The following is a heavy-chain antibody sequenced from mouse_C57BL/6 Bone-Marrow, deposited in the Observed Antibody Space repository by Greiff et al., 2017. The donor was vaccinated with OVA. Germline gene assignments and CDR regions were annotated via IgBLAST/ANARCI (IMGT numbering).Heavy chain of an antibody. V-gene: IGHV1-82*01. Sequence: VKLMESGPELVKPGASVKISCKASGYAFSSSWMNWVKQRPGKGLEWIGRIYTGDGDANYNGKLKGKATLTADKSSSTAYMQLSSLTSEDSAVYSCARSHYGSSGWYAMDYWGQGTSVTVSS. D-gene: IGHD1-1*01. CDR1: GYAFSSSW. J-gene: IGHJ4*01. CDR3: ARSHYGSSGWYAMDY. CDR2: IYTGDGDA.